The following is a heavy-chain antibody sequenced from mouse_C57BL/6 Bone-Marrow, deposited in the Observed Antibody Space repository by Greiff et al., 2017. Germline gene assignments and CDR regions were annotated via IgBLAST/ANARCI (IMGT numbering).Heavy chain of an antibody. CDR3: TGEERLITTVVERFAY. D-gene: IGHD1-1*01. J-gene: IGHJ3*01. V-gene: IGHV6-3*01. Sequence: EVKLEESGGGLVQPGGSMKLSCVASGFTFSNYWMNWVRQSPEKGLEWVAQIRLKSDNYATHYAESVKGRFTISRDDSKSSVYLQMNNLRAEDTGIYYCTGEERLITTVVERFAYWGQGTLVTVSA. CDR1: GFTFSNYW. CDR2: IRLKSDNYAT.